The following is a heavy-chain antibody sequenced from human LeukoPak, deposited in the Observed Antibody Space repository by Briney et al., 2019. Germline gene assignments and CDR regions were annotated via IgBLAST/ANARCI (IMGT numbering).Heavy chain of an antibody. D-gene: IGHD6-13*01. CDR2: IIPILGIA. CDR3: ARGVAAAGTSGWFDP. Sequence: SVKVSCKASGFTFTSFGFSWVRQAPGQGLEWMGRIIPILGIANYAQKFQGRVTITADKSTSTAYMELSSLRSEDTAVYYCARGVAAAGTSGWFDPWGQGTLVTVSS. J-gene: IGHJ5*02. CDR1: GFTFTSFG. V-gene: IGHV1-69*04.